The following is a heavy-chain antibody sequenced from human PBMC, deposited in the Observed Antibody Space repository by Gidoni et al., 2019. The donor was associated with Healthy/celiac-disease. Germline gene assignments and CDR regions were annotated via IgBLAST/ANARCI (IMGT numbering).Heavy chain of an antibody. Sequence: QVQLQQWGAGLLKPSETLSLTCAVYGGSFSGYYWSWIRQPPGKGLEWIGEINHSGSTNYNPSLKSRVTISVDTSKNQFSLKLSSVTAADTAVYYCARSIVVVTAPGAFDIWGQGTMVTVSS. CDR1: GGSFSGYY. V-gene: IGHV4-34*01. CDR2: INHSGST. D-gene: IGHD2-21*02. J-gene: IGHJ3*02. CDR3: ARSIVVVTAPGAFDI.